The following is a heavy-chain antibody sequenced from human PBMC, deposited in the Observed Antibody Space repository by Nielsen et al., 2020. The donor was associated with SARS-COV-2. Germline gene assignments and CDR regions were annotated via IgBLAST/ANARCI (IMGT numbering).Heavy chain of an antibody. V-gene: IGHV3-53*01. D-gene: IGHD3-22*01. CDR1: GFTVSSNY. J-gene: IGHJ4*02. CDR2: IYSGGST. CDR3: ARGSDSSGYPVY. Sequence: GGSLRLSCAASGFTVSSNYMSRVRQAPGKGLEWVSVIYSGGSTYYADSVKGRFTISRDNSKNTLYLQMNSLRAEDTAVYYCARGSDSSGYPVYWGQGTLVTVSS.